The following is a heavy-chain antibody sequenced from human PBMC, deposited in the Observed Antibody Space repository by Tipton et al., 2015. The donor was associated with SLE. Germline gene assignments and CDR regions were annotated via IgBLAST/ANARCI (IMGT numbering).Heavy chain of an antibody. D-gene: IGHD6-6*01. Sequence: TLSLTCTVSGGSISSGGYYWSWIRQHPGKGLEWIGYIYYSGSTYYNPSLKSRVTISADTSKNQFSLKLSSVTAADTAVYYCARGQANMAARRGKNNWFDPWGQGTLVTVSS. V-gene: IGHV4-31*03. J-gene: IGHJ5*02. CDR1: GGSISSGGYY. CDR3: ARGQANMAARRGKNNWFDP. CDR2: IYYSGST.